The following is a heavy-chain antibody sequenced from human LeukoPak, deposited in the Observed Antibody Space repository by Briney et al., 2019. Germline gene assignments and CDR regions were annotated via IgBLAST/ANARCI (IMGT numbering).Heavy chain of an antibody. CDR3: ARDRWGITMVRGVMGGFDY. V-gene: IGHV1-2*02. CDR1: GYTFTGYY. J-gene: IGHJ4*02. Sequence: ASVKVSCKASGYTFTGYYMDWVRQAPGQGLEWMGWINPNSGGTNYAQKFQGRVTMTRDTSISTAYMELSRLRSDDTAVYYCARDRWGITMVRGVMGGFDYWGQGTLVTVSS. D-gene: IGHD3-10*01. CDR2: INPNSGGT.